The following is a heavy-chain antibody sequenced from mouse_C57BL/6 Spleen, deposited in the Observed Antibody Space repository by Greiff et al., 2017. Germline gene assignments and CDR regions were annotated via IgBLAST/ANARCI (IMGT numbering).Heavy chain of an antibody. Sequence: EVMLVESGGGLVQPGGSLKLSCAASGFTFSDYGMAWVRQAPRKGPEWVAFISNLAYSIYYADTVTGRFTISRENAKNTLYLEMSSLRSEDTAMYYCARLRDGSYYFDYWGQGTTLTVSS. V-gene: IGHV5-15*01. D-gene: IGHD2-3*01. CDR3: ARLRDGSYYFDY. CDR1: GFTFSDYG. CDR2: ISNLAYSI. J-gene: IGHJ2*01.